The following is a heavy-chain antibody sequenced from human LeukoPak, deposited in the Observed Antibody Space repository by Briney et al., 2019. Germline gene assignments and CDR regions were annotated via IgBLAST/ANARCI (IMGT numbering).Heavy chain of an antibody. CDR1: GFTFSSYW. Sequence: GGSLRLSCAASGFTFSSYWMSWVRQAPGKGLEWVANIKQDGSEKYYVDSVKGQFTISRDNAKNSLYLQMNSLRAEDTAVYYCARLGYCSGGSCYSCIDYWGQGTLVTVSS. CDR2: IKQDGSEK. V-gene: IGHV3-7*01. J-gene: IGHJ4*02. D-gene: IGHD2-15*01. CDR3: ARLGYCSGGSCYSCIDY.